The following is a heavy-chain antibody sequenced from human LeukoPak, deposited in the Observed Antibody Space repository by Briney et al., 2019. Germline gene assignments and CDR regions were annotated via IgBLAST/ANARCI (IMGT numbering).Heavy chain of an antibody. D-gene: IGHD3-22*01. J-gene: IGHJ4*02. Sequence: PGGSLGLSCAASGFTFSSYSMNWVRQAPGKGLEWVSSISSSSSYIYYADSVKGRFTISRDNAKNSLYLQMNSLRAEDTAVYYCARDTRENYYDSSGYYRAPGYFDYWGQGTLVTVSS. CDR2: ISSSSSYI. CDR1: GFTFSSYS. V-gene: IGHV3-21*01. CDR3: ARDTRENYYDSSGYYRAPGYFDY.